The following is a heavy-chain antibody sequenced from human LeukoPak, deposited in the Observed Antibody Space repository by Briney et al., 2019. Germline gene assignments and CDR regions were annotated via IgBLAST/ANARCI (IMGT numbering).Heavy chain of an antibody. CDR3: AKDLYSSSSGADY. CDR2: ISGSGGST. Sequence: GGSLRLSCAASGFTFSTYAVNWVRQAPGKGLEWVSAISGSGGSTYYADSVKGRFTISRDNSKNTLYLQMNSLRAEDTAVYYCAKDLYSSSSGADYWGQGTLVTVSS. V-gene: IGHV3-23*01. D-gene: IGHD6-6*01. J-gene: IGHJ4*02. CDR1: GFTFSTYA.